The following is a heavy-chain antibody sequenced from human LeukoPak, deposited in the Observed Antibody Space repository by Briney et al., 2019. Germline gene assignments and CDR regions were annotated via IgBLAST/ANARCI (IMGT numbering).Heavy chain of an antibody. Sequence: GGSLRLSCAASGFTVSSNYMSWVRQAPGKGLEWVSVIYSGGTTNYADSVKGRFTISRDNSKNTLYLQMNSLRAEDTAVYYCAKDLPVRAVAGTAFDYWGQGTLVTVSS. J-gene: IGHJ4*02. V-gene: IGHV3-53*01. CDR3: AKDLPVRAVAGTAFDY. D-gene: IGHD6-19*01. CDR1: GFTVSSNY. CDR2: IYSGGTT.